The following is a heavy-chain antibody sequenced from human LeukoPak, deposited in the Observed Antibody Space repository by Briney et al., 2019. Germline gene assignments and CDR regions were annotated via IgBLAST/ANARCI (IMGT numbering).Heavy chain of an antibody. CDR2: ISYDGSNK. V-gene: IGHV3-30-3*01. Sequence: GRSLRLSCAASGFTFSSYAMHWLRQAPGKGLEWVAVISYDGSNKYYADSVKGRFTISRDNSKNTLYLQMNSLRPEDTAVYYCARDRPRYFYGSGSLHGMDVCGQGTTVTVSS. J-gene: IGHJ6*02. CDR3: ARDRPRYFYGSGSLHGMDV. D-gene: IGHD3-10*01. CDR1: GFTFSSYA.